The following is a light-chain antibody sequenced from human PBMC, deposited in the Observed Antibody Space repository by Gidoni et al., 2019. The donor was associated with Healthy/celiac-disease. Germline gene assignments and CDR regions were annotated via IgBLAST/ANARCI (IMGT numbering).Light chain of an antibody. CDR1: QGISNS. CDR2: AAS. CDR3: QQYYSTPR. J-gene: IGKJ3*01. V-gene: IGKV1-NL1*01. Sequence: DIQMTQSPSSLSASVGDRVTITCRASQGISNSLAWYQQKPGKAPKLLLYAASRLESGVPSRFSGSGSGTDYTLTISSLQPEDFATYYCQQYYSTPRFGPXTKVDIK.